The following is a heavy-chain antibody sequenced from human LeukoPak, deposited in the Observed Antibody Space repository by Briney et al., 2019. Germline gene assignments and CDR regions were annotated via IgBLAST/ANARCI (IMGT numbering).Heavy chain of an antibody. CDR1: GYTFTSYD. V-gene: IGHV1-8*01. D-gene: IGHD3-9*01. CDR3: ARNPLQYFDWLLSGVDALDF. CDR2: MNPNSGNT. J-gene: IGHJ3*01. Sequence: ASVKVSCKASGYTFTSYDINWVRQATGQGLEWMGWMNPNSGNTGYAQKFQGRVTMTRDTSENTAYMELSGLRSEDTAVYYCARNPLQYFDWLLSGVDALDFWGQGTVVIVSS.